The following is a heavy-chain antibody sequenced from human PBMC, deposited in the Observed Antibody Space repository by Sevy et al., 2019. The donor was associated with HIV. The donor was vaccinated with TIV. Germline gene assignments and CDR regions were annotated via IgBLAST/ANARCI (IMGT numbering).Heavy chain of an antibody. Sequence: ASVKVSCKASGYTFTSYGISWVRQAPGQGLEWMGWISAYNGNTNYAQKLQGRVTMTTDTSTSTAYMELRSLRSDDTALYFCARDLGSYYDSSGYYPIDYWGQGTLVTVSS. CDR1: GYTFTSYG. CDR3: ARDLGSYYDSSGYYPIDY. J-gene: IGHJ4*02. CDR2: ISAYNGNT. V-gene: IGHV1-18*01. D-gene: IGHD3-22*01.